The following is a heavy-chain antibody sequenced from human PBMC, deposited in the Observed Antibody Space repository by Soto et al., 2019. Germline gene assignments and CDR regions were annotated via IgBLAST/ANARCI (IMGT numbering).Heavy chain of an antibody. CDR2: ISSNGGST. V-gene: IGHV3-23*01. CDR1: GFTFSNYA. D-gene: IGHD2-15*01. J-gene: IGHJ2*01. Sequence: EVQLLESGGGLVQPGGSLRLSCAASGFTFSNYAMSCVRQPPGKGLEWVSAISSNGGSTYYADYVEGRFTISRDKSKNTPYRQRNSRRAEDTAVYFWAKGAGKCSGGSRASRQRDGYFGLWGRGTRVTGSS. CDR3: AKGAGKCSGGSRASRQRDGYFGL.